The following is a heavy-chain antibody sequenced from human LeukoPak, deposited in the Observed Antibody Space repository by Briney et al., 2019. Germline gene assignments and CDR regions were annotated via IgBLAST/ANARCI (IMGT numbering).Heavy chain of an antibody. D-gene: IGHD3-22*01. J-gene: IGHJ4*02. V-gene: IGHV1-46*01. CDR3: ARPHVGYDSSAYLDY. Sequence: EASVKVSCKASGYTLTGYYMHWVRQAPGQGLEWMGIINPGGVSTTYAQNFQGRVTMTRDTSTSTVYMELSSLRSEDTAVYYCARPHVGYDSSAYLDYWGQGTLVTVSS. CDR1: GYTLTGYY. CDR2: INPGGVST.